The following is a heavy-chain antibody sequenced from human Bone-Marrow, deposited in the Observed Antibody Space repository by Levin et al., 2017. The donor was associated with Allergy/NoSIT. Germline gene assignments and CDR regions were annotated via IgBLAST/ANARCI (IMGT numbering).Heavy chain of an antibody. CDR1: GSSVGSGSNY. V-gene: IGHV4-61*01. D-gene: IGHD6-13*01. CDR2: IYNNGNT. J-gene: IGHJ4*02. Sequence: SETLSLTCIVSGSSVGSGSNYWSWIRRPPGKGLEWIGYIYNNGNTDYNPSLKSRVIISVDTSKNQLSLKLTSVTAADTAVYYCTRGGQQLVVSWGQGALVTVSS. CDR3: TRGGQQLVVS.